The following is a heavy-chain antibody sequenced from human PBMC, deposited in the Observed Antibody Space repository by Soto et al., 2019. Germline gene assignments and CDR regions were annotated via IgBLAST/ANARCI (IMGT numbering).Heavy chain of an antibody. CDR2: INHSGST. CDR1: GGSFSGYY. J-gene: IGHJ6*02. Sequence: QVQLQQWGAGLLKPSETLSLTCAVYGGSFSGYYWSWIRQPPGKGLEWIGEINHSGSTNYNPSLKSRVTISVDTSKNQFSLKLSSVTAAVTAVYYCARWAAAGYYYYYYGMDVWGQGTTVTVSS. V-gene: IGHV4-34*01. CDR3: ARWAAAGYYYYYYGMDV. D-gene: IGHD6-13*01.